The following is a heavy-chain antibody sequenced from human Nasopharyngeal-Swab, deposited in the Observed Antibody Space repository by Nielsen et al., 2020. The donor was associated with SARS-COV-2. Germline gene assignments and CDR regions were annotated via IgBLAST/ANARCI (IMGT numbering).Heavy chain of an antibody. CDR2: IWYDGSNK. D-gene: IGHD6-13*01. Sequence: GESLKISCAASGFTFSSYGMHWVRQAPGKGLEWVAVIWYDGSNKYYADSVKGRFTISRDNSNNTLYLQMSSLRPEDTAVYYCAKGGPPGSIAAALGYYYGMDVWGQGTTVTVSS. J-gene: IGHJ6*02. CDR1: GFTFSSYG. CDR3: AKGGPPGSIAAALGYYYGMDV. V-gene: IGHV3-30*02.